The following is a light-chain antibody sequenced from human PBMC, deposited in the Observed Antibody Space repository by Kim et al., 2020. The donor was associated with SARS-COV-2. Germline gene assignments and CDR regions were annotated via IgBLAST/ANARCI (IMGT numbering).Light chain of an antibody. Sequence: LSPGESAPLSCRASQSVNNYLAWYQQKPGQAPRLLIYDTSNRATGIPARFSGSGSGTDFSLHIDSLEPEDFAIYYCQQRNSWPLTFGGGTKVDIK. CDR3: QQRNSWPLT. J-gene: IGKJ4*01. V-gene: IGKV3-11*01. CDR1: QSVNNY. CDR2: DTS.